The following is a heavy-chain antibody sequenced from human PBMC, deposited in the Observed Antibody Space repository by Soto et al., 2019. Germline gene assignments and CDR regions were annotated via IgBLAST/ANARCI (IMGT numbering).Heavy chain of an antibody. CDR2: ISSSSSTI. CDR1: GFTFSSYS. V-gene: IGHV3-48*02. Sequence: GGSLRLSCAASGFTFSSYSMNWVRQAPGKGLEWVSYISSSSSTIYYADSVKGRFTISRDNAKNSLYLQMNSLRDEDTAVYYCAREGGIAAPPQYYYHYYGMDVWGQGTTVTVSS. D-gene: IGHD6-13*01. CDR3: AREGGIAAPPQYYYHYYGMDV. J-gene: IGHJ6*02.